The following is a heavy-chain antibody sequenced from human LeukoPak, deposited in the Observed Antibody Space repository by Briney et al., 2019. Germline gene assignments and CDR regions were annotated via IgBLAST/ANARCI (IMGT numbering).Heavy chain of an antibody. D-gene: IGHD1-26*01. CDR1: GGSISSYY. Sequence: PSETLSLTCTVSGGSISSYYWSWIRQPAGKGLEWIGRIYTSGSTNYNPSLKSRVTMSVDTSKNQFSLKLSSVTAADTAVYYCARGPSGSYFRRYYWFDPWGQGTLVTVSS. CDR3: ARGPSGSYFRRYYWFDP. CDR2: IYTSGST. J-gene: IGHJ5*02. V-gene: IGHV4-4*07.